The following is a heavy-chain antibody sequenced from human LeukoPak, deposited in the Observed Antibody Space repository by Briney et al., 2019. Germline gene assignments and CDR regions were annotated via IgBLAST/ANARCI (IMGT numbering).Heavy chain of an antibody. Sequence: GASVKVSCKVSGYTLTELSMHWVRQAPGKGLEWMGLVDPEDGETIYAEKFQGRVTITADTSTDTAYMELSSLRSEDTAVYYCATGLKRITIFGVVYRDWFDPWGQGTLVTVSS. CDR2: VDPEDGET. J-gene: IGHJ5*02. V-gene: IGHV1-24*01. D-gene: IGHD3-3*01. CDR3: ATGLKRITIFGVVYRDWFDP. CDR1: GYTLTELS.